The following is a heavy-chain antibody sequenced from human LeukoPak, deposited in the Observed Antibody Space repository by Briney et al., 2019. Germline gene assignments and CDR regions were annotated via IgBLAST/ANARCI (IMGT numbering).Heavy chain of an antibody. CDR2: ISGSGGST. V-gene: IGHV3-23*01. CDR1: GFTFSSYA. Sequence: AGGSLRLSCAASGFTFSSYAMSWVRQAPGKGLEWVSAISGSGGSTYYADSVKGRFTISRDNSKNTLYLQMNSLRAEDTAVYYCAKDLGAYYGSGPDAFDIWGQGTMATVSS. CDR3: AKDLGAYYGSGPDAFDI. D-gene: IGHD3-10*01. J-gene: IGHJ3*02.